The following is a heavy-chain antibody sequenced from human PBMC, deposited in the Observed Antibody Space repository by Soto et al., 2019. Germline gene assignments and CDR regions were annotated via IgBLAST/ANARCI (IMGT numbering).Heavy chain of an antibody. Sequence: GESLKISCQGSEYTFTSDWIGWVRQMPGRGLEYMWIIYPFDSDTRYSPSFQGQVTISVDKSINTAYVQWSSLKASDTAMYFCVKLRTTHTKDLSYHYFSIDGWGLGTTVTVS. CDR3: VKLRTTHTKDLSYHYFSIDG. J-gene: IGHJ6*02. CDR2: IYPFDSDT. CDR1: EYTFTSDW. D-gene: IGHD1-1*01. V-gene: IGHV5-51*01.